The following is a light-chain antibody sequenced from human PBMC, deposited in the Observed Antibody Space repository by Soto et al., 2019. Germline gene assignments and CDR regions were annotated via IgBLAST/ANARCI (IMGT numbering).Light chain of an antibody. CDR3: CLYIGATTYG. CDR1: SGFVGRFRL. V-gene: IGLV2-23*01. Sequence: QSVLAQPASVSGSPGQSITISCTGTSGFVGRFRLVSWYQQHPGKAPKLMISEGHRRTSGVPDRFSGSTSVNSASLTIYGLQADDEADYYCCLYIGATTYGFGTGTKVTVL. J-gene: IGLJ1*01. CDR2: EGH.